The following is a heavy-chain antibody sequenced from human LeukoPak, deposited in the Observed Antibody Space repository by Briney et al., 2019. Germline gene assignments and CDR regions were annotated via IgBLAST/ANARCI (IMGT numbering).Heavy chain of an antibody. J-gene: IGHJ4*02. Sequence: PGGSLRLSCAASGFTFSGYGIHWLPQAPGKGREGWAFLSYDGSNKFYAHHVKGQFTISRDNSEDTLHLQMNSLKDEDTAVYYCARGLYNNGWYYFDYWGQGTLVTVSS. CDR3: ARGLYNNGWYYFDY. D-gene: IGHD6-19*01. V-gene: IGHV3-33*01. CDR2: LSYDGSNK. CDR1: GFTFSGYG.